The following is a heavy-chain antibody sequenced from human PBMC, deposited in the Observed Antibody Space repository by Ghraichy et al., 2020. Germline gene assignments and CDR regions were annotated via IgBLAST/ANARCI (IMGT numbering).Heavy chain of an antibody. V-gene: IGHV3-30*18. Sequence: GESLNISCAASGFTFSSYCMHWVRQAPGKGLEWVAVISYDGSYKYYVDSVKGRFTISRDNSKKTLFLQMNSLRVEDTAVYYCAKEGTEDVMGVTMLGYWGLGTLVTVSS. CDR2: ISYDGSYK. D-gene: IGHD3-10*02. CDR1: GFTFSSYC. CDR3: AKEGTEDVMGVTMLGY. J-gene: IGHJ4*02.